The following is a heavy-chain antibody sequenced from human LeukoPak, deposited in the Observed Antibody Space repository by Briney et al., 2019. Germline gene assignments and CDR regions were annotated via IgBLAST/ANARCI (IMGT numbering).Heavy chain of an antibody. D-gene: IGHD3-16*02. CDR3: ARARVIPASFDD. J-gene: IGHJ4*02. Sequence: SEILSLTCTVSGGSITFGSYYWTWIRQPAGKGLEWIRRIYTSGRTFYNPSLKSRVTISMDTSMNQFSLRLNSVTAADTAVYYCARARVIPASFDDWGQGTLVTVSS. CDR2: IYTSGRT. V-gene: IGHV4-61*02. CDR1: GGSITFGSYY.